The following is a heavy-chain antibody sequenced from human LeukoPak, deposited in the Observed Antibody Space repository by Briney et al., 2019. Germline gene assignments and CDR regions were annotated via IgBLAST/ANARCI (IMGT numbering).Heavy chain of an antibody. V-gene: IGHV3-23*01. J-gene: IGHJ6*03. D-gene: IGHD2-2*01. CDR1: RFTFSSYT. CDR2: ISANAVST. CDR3: ASMPSTEIYYFYYMDV. Sequence: GVSLRLSCADSRFTFSSYTMNWVRQAPGKGLEWVSGISANAVSTYYADSVKGRFTISRDNSKNTLYLHMDRLGTEDTAVYYCASMPSTEIYYFYYMDVWGKGTTVTVSS.